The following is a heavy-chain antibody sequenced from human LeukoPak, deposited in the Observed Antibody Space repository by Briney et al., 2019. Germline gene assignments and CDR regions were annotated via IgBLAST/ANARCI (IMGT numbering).Heavy chain of an antibody. J-gene: IGHJ3*02. Sequence: PGGSLRLSCAASGFTFSSYSTNWVRQAPGKGLEWVSSISSSSSYIYYADSVKGRFTISRDKGKNSLYLQMNRLRAEDTAVYYCARDSFARITMVRGVIKHAFDIWGQGTMVTVSS. CDR2: ISSSSSYI. CDR1: GFTFSSYS. D-gene: IGHD3-10*01. CDR3: ARDSFARITMVRGVIKHAFDI. V-gene: IGHV3-21*01.